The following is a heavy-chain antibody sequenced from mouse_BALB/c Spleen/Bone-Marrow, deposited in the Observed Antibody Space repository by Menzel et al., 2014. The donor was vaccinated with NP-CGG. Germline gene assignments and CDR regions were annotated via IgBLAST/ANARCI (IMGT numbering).Heavy chain of an antibody. J-gene: IGHJ1*01. CDR1: GFNIKDTY. CDR2: IDPANGNT. Sequence: VQLKESGAELVKPGASVKLSCTASGFNIKDTYLHWVKQRPEQGLEWIGRIDPANGNTKYDPKFQGKATITADTSSNTAYLQLSSLTPEDTAVYYCASYRYAWYFDVWGAGTTVTVSS. V-gene: IGHV14-3*02. D-gene: IGHD2-14*01. CDR3: ASYRYAWYFDV.